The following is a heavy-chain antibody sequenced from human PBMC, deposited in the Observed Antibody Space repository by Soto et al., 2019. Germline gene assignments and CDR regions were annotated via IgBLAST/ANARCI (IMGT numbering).Heavy chain of an antibody. CDR2: VSESGRST. Sequence: PGGSLRLSCAASGFTFSNYDMSWVRQAPGKGLEWVSAVSESGRSTYYADSVKGHFTISRDNSKNTLYLQMNSLRAEDTAIYFCAKDRRGVMDVWGQGTMFTVSS. V-gene: IGHV3-23*01. CDR1: GFTFSNYD. D-gene: IGHD3-10*01. CDR3: AKDRRGVMDV. J-gene: IGHJ6*02.